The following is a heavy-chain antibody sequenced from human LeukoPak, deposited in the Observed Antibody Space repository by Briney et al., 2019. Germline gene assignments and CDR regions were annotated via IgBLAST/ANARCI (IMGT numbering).Heavy chain of an antibody. V-gene: IGHV1-2*02. J-gene: IGHJ5*02. CDR1: GYTFSDFF. D-gene: IGHD1-20*01. Sequence: GASVKVSCKASGYTFSDFFIHWVRQAPGQGLEWMAWINPNNGRTYSAQKFQGRVAVTRDTSISTVYLEVNSLRSDDAAIYYCVRERDLTGTTRFDPWGQGTLVTVSS. CDR2: INPNNGRT. CDR3: VRERDLTGTTRFDP.